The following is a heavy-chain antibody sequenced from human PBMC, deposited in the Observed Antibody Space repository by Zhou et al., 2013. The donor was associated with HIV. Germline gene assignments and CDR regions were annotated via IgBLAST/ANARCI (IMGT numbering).Heavy chain of an antibody. V-gene: IGHV1-18*01. CDR3: ARSDGEQWLAPFDY. D-gene: IGHD6-19*01. Sequence: QVLLVQSGAEVKKPGASVKVSCKASGYTFTSYGVTWVRQAPGQGLEWMGWISAYNGNTNYAQKLQGRVIMTTDTSTSTAYMELRSLTSDDTAVFYCARSDGEQWLAPFDYWGQGSLVTVSS. CDR1: GYTFTSYG. J-gene: IGHJ4*02. CDR2: ISAYNGNT.